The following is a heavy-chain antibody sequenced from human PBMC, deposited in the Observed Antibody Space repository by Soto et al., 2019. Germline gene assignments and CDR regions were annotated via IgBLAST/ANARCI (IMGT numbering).Heavy chain of an antibody. Sequence: QVQLQESGPGLVKPSETLSLTCTVSGGSVSSGSYYWSWIRQPPGKGLEWIGYIYYSGSTNYNPSLKSRVTISVDTSKNQFSLKLSSVTAADTAVYYCARDGGYSGTYYFDYWGQGTLVTVSS. V-gene: IGHV4-61*01. CDR3: ARDGGYSGTYYFDY. J-gene: IGHJ4*02. CDR2: IYYSGST. CDR1: GGSVSSGSYY. D-gene: IGHD1-26*01.